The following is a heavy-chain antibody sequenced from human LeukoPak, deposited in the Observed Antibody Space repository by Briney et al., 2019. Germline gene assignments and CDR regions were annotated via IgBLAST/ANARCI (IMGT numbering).Heavy chain of an antibody. D-gene: IGHD2-21*02. Sequence: KGGESLKISCKASGYRFTTYWIAWVRQMPGKGLEWMGIIYPGDSGTRYSPSFHGQVTISADKSISTAYLQWSSLQASDSAMYYCARLSYCGGDCHYNSYFDFWGQGTLVSVSS. CDR1: GYRFTTYW. V-gene: IGHV5-51*01. CDR2: IYPGDSGT. CDR3: ARLSYCGGDCHYNSYFDF. J-gene: IGHJ4*02.